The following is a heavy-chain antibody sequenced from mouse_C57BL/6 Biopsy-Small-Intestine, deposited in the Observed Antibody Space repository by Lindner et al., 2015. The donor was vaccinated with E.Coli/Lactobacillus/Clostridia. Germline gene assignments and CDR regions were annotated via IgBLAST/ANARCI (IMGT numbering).Heavy chain of an antibody. J-gene: IGHJ2*01. Sequence: VQLQESGGGLVKPGGSLKLSCAASGFTFSSYAMSWVRQTPEKRLEWVATISDGGSYTYYPDNVKGRFTISRDNAKNNLYLQMSHLKSEDTAMYYCARADYPLDYWGQGTTLTVSS. CDR1: GFTFSSYA. D-gene: IGHD2-4*01. V-gene: IGHV5-4*01. CDR3: ARADYPLDY. CDR2: ISDGGSYT.